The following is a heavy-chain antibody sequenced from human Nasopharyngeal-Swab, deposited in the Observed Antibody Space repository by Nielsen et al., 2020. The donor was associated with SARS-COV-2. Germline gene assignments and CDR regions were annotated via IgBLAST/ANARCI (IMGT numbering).Heavy chain of an antibody. Sequence: VHQAPGKGLEWVSSISSSSSYIYYADSVKGRFTISRDNAKNSLYLQMNSLRAEDTAVYYCARDNDAFDIWGQGTMVTVSS. V-gene: IGHV3-21*01. CDR3: ARDNDAFDI. J-gene: IGHJ3*02. CDR2: ISSSSSYI.